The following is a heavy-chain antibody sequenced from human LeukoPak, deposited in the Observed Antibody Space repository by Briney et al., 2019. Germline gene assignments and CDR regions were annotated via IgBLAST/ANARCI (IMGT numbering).Heavy chain of an antibody. J-gene: IGHJ5*02. Sequence: GGSLRLSCAASGFTFSSYATSWVRQAPGKGLEWVSAISGSGGSTYYADSVKGRFTISRDNSKNTLYLQMNSLRAEDTAVYYCAKDRTSWDVNWFDLWGQGTLVTVSS. CDR3: AKDRTSWDVNWFDL. V-gene: IGHV3-23*01. CDR1: GFTFSSYA. CDR2: ISGSGGST. D-gene: IGHD7-27*01.